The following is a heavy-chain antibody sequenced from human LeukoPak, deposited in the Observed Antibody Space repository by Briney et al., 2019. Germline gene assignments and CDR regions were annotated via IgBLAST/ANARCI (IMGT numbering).Heavy chain of an antibody. Sequence: TVKVSCKASGGTFSSYAISWVRQAPGQGLEWMGGIIPIFGTANYAQKFQGRVTITADESTSTAYMELSSLRSEDTAVYYCARTPPLGYCSGGSCHGGIDYWGQGALVTVSS. CDR1: GGTFSSYA. J-gene: IGHJ4*02. CDR3: ARTPPLGYCSGGSCHGGIDY. V-gene: IGHV1-69*13. D-gene: IGHD2-15*01. CDR2: IIPIFGTA.